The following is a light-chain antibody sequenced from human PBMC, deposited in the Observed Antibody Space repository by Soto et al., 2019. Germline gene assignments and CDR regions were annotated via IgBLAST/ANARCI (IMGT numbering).Light chain of an antibody. CDR2: AAS. J-gene: IGKJ1*01. CDR1: QGISNY. V-gene: IGKV1-27*01. Sequence: DIQMAQSPSSLSASVGDRVTITCRASQGISNYLAWYQQKPGKVPKLLIYAASTLQSGLPSRFSGSGSGTDFTLTISSLQPEDVATYYCQKYNSAPPWTFGQSTKMEIK. CDR3: QKYNSAPPWT.